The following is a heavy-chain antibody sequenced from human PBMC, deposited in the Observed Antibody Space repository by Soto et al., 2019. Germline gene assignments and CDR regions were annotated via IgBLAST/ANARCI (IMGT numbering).Heavy chain of an antibody. Sequence: ETLSLTCTVSGGSIRSSSYYWGWIRQRPGKGLEWIGSIYYSGSTYYNPSLKSRVTISVDTSKNQFSLKLSSVTAADTAVYYCARLDDFWSGYSGYYDMDVWGKGTTVTVSS. CDR3: ARLDDFWSGYSGYYDMDV. V-gene: IGHV4-39*01. J-gene: IGHJ6*03. CDR1: GGSIRSSSYY. D-gene: IGHD3-3*01. CDR2: IYYSGST.